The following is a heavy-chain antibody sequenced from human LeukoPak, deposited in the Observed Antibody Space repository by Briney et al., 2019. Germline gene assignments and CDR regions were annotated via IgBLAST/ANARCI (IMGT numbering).Heavy chain of an antibody. CDR1: GFTFSSYE. Sequence: GGSLRLSCAASGFTFSSYEMNWVRQAPGKGLEWVSYISSSGSTIYYADSVKGRFTISRDNDKNSLYLQMNSLRAEDTAVYYCARDDSVAGTGFDYWGQGTLVTVSS. V-gene: IGHV3-48*03. D-gene: IGHD6-19*01. CDR2: ISSSGSTI. J-gene: IGHJ4*02. CDR3: ARDDSVAGTGFDY.